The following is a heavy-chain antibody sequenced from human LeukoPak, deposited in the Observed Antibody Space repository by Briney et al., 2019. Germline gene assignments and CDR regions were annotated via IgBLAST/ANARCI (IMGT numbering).Heavy chain of an antibody. CDR3: NTDINTIYDNVY. D-gene: IGHD5/OR15-5a*01. Sequence: GGSLRLSCAASGLSFSGAWVTWVRQPPGKGLEWVGLIRSRNEGETTDYAAPVKGRFTISRDDSKNTIYLQMNSLKTEDTAVYYCNTDINTIYDNVYWGQGALVTVSS. V-gene: IGHV3-15*01. J-gene: IGHJ4*02. CDR2: IRSRNEGETT. CDR1: GLSFSGAW.